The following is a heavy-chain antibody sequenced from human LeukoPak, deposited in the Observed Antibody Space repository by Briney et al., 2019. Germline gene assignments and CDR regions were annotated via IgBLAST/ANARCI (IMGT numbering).Heavy chain of an antibody. D-gene: IGHD4-11*01. CDR1: GFTFSSSA. CDR3: AIGDYSNYSDY. V-gene: IGHV3-23*01. Sequence: GGSLSLSCAASGFTFSSSAMSWVRPAPGKGLEWVSAISGSGGCTYYADSVKGRFTISRDNSKNTLYLQMNSLRAVDTAVYYCAIGDYSNYSDYWGQGTLVTVSS. CDR2: ISGSGGCT. J-gene: IGHJ4*02.